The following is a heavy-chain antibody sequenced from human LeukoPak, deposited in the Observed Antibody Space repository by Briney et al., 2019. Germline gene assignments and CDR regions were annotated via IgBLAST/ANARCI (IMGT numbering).Heavy chain of an antibody. V-gene: IGHV3-23*01. CDR2: ISGSGGST. J-gene: IGHJ3*02. CDR3: ARDPQIRGAKAYAFDT. CDR1: GFTFSSYA. Sequence: GGSLRLSCAASGFTFSSYAMSWVRQAPGKGLEWVSTISGSGGSTYYADSVKGRFTISRDNAKNSLYLQMNSLRAENTAVYYCARDPQIRGAKAYAFDTWGQGTMVTVSS. D-gene: IGHD3-10*01.